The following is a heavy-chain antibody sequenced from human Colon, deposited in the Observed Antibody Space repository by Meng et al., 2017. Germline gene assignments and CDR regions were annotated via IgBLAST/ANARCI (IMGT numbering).Heavy chain of an antibody. J-gene: IGHJ1*01. CDR3: AREDGSIGFTPAGQ. V-gene: IGHV4-4*02. Sequence: QESGPGPVNPSGTLSPPWAVSGGSISSTNWWSWIRQPPGKGLEWIGEISQSGSSNYNPSLKSRVTMSLDKFKNHFFLNLSSVSAADTAVYYCAREDGSIGFTPAGQWGQGTLVTVSS. CDR2: ISQSGSS. D-gene: IGHD1-26*01. CDR1: GGSISSTNW.